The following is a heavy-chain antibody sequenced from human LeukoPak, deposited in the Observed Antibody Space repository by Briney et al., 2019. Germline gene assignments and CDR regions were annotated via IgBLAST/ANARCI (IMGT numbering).Heavy chain of an antibody. D-gene: IGHD2/OR15-2a*01. J-gene: IGHJ4*02. CDR2: MNSDGTTI. CDR1: GFTFRTSW. Sequence: GGSLRLSCEVSGFTFRTSWMHWVRQAPGGGLVWVSRMNSDGTTINYADSVKGRYTTSRDNAKNTLYLQMNSLRAEDTAVYYCARGGNYYLDYWGQGTLATVSS. V-gene: IGHV3-74*01. CDR3: ARGGNYYLDY.